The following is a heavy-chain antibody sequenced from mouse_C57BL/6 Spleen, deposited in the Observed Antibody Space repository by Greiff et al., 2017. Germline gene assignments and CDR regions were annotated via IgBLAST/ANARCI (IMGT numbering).Heavy chain of an antibody. CDR3: AREGNYGSSSWYFDV. CDR1: GFTFSSYA. D-gene: IGHD1-1*01. Sequence: EVQLVESGGGLVKPGGSLKLSCAASGFTFSSYAMSWVRQTPEKRLEWVATISDGGSYTYYPDNVKGRFTISRDNAKNNLYLQMSHLKSEDTAMYYCAREGNYGSSSWYFDVWGTGTTVTVSS. J-gene: IGHJ1*03. CDR2: ISDGGSYT. V-gene: IGHV5-4*01.